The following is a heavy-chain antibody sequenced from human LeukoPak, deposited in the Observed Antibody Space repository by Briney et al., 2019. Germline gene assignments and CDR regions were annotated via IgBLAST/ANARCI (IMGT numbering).Heavy chain of an antibody. Sequence: ASVKVSCKASGYTFTGYYMHWVRQAPGQGLEWMGWMNPNSGNTGYAQKFQGRVTMTRNTSISTAYMELSSLRSEDTVVYYCARAEVPAAIPLWYYYYGMDVWGQGTTVTVSS. D-gene: IGHD2-2*02. CDR2: MNPNSGNT. CDR3: ARAEVPAAIPLWYYYYGMDV. CDR1: GYTFTGYY. J-gene: IGHJ6*02. V-gene: IGHV1-8*02.